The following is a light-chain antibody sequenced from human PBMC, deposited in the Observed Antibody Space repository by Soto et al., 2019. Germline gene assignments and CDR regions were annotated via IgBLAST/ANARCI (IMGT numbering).Light chain of an antibody. V-gene: IGKV3-20*01. Sequence: DIVLTQSPGTLSLSPRERATRSCRASQSVSSNYLAWYQQKPGQAPRLLIHGASTRATGVPVRFSGSGSGTDFTLTITRLDPEDFAVYHCQQYGSLSCTFGQGTKVEIK. CDR1: QSVSSNY. J-gene: IGKJ1*01. CDR2: GAS. CDR3: QQYGSLSCT.